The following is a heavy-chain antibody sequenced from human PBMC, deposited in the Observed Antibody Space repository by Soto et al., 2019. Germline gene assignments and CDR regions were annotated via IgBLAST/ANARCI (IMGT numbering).Heavy chain of an antibody. V-gene: IGHV3-11*01. CDR1: GFTFSDYY. J-gene: IGHJ5*02. D-gene: IGHD3-10*01. CDR3: ARVRYYDSGISINWFDP. CDR2: ISSSGSSI. Sequence: PGGSLRLSCAASGFTFSDYYMSWIRQAPGKGLEWVSYISSSGSSIYYAESVKGRFTISRDNAKNSLYLQMNSLRAEDTAVYYCARVRYYDSGISINWFDPGGQETRLPVSS.